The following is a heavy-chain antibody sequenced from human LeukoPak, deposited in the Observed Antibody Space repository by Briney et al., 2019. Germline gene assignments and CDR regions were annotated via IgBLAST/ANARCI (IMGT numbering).Heavy chain of an antibody. J-gene: IGHJ4*02. V-gene: IGHV4-31*03. D-gene: IGHD1-26*01. CDR2: IYYSGST. CDR1: GGSISSGGYY. CDR3: ARHKTGGTYPLDY. Sequence: SETLSLTCTVSGGSISSGGYYWSWIRQHPGKGLEWIGYIYYSGSTYYNPSLKSRVTISVDTSKNQFSLKLSSVTAADTAVYYCARHKTGGTYPLDYWGQGTLVTVSS.